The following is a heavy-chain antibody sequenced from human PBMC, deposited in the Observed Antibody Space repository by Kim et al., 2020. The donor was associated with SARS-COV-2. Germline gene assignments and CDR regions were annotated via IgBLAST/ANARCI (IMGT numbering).Heavy chain of an antibody. CDR2: INPSGGST. CDR3: AREGNYSSSWYRTYYYYGMDV. J-gene: IGHJ6*02. CDR1: GYTFTSYY. Sequence: ASVKVSCKASGYTFTSYYMHWVRQAPGQGLEWMGIINPSGGSTSYAQKFQGRVTMTRDTSTSTVYMELSSLRSEDTAVYYCAREGNYSSSWYRTYYYYGMDVWGQGTTVTVSS. D-gene: IGHD6-13*01. V-gene: IGHV1-46*01.